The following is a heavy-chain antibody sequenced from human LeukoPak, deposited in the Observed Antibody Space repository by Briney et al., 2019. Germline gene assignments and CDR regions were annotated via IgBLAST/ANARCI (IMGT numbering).Heavy chain of an antibody. CDR3: ARAGYTFGSSPYYYMDV. CDR2: INHNSGGA. CDR1: GYTFTGYY. D-gene: IGHD5-18*01. V-gene: IGHV1-2*02. J-gene: IGHJ6*03. Sequence: ASVKVSCKASGYTFTGYYMHWVRQAPGQGLEWVGWINHNSGGATFALKFQGRVTMTRDTSISTAYMELSRLRSDDTAVYYCARAGYTFGSSPYYYMDVWGKGTTVTVSS.